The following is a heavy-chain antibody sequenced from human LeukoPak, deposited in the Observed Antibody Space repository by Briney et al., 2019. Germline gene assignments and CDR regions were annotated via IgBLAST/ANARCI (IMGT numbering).Heavy chain of an antibody. Sequence: TGGSLRLSCAASGFTFSSYALSWVRQAPGKGLEWVSAISGSGGSTYYADSVQGRFTISRDNSKNTLYLQMSSLRAEDTAVYYCAKASLYDFWSGYFDYWGQETLVTVSS. CDR1: GFTFSSYA. J-gene: IGHJ4*02. V-gene: IGHV3-23*01. D-gene: IGHD3-3*01. CDR2: ISGSGGST. CDR3: AKASLYDFWSGYFDY.